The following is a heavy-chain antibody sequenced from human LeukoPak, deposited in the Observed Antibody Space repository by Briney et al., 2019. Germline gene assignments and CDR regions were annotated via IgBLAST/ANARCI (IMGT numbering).Heavy chain of an antibody. J-gene: IGHJ4*02. Sequence: PSGTLSLTCTVSGGSISSSSYYWAWIRQPPGKGLEWIASISYSVTTYYNPSLKSRVTISVDTSKNQFSLKLSSVTAADTAVYYCARHLRGATIYYDSWGQGTLVTVSS. V-gene: IGHV4-39*01. CDR1: GGSISSSSYY. D-gene: IGHD1-26*01. CDR2: ISYSVTT. CDR3: ARHLRGATIYYDS.